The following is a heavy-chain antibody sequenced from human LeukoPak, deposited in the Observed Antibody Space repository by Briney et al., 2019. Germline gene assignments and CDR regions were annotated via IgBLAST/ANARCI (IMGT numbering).Heavy chain of an antibody. CDR1: GGTFSSYA. J-gene: IGHJ3*02. CDR2: IIPIFGTA. V-gene: IGHV1-69*06. CDR3: ARDHDILTGYDAFDI. Sequence: GASVKVSCKASGGTFSSYAISWVRQAPGQGLEWMGGIIPIFGTANYAQKFQGRVTITADKSTSTAYMELSSLRSEDTAVYYCARDHDILTGYDAFDIWGQGTMVTVSS. D-gene: IGHD3-9*01.